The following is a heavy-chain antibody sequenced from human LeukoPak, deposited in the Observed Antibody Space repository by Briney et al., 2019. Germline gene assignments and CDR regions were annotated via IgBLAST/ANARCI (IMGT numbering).Heavy chain of an antibody. Sequence: SGTLSLTCAVSGGTISSSNWWSWVRQPPGKGLEWVGEIHHSGSTNYNPSLNSRVTISVDKSKNQFSLKLSSVTAADTAVYSFAKKSMVGLTGAFDSWRQGTMVTVSS. CDR2: IHHSGST. J-gene: IGHJ3*02. V-gene: IGHV4-4*02. CDR1: GGTISSSNW. D-gene: IGHD3-10*01. CDR3: AKKSMVGLTGAFDS.